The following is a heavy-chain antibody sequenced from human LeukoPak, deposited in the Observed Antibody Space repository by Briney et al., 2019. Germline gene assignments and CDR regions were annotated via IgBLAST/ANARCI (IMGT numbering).Heavy chain of an antibody. CDR2: IDPSDSYT. V-gene: IGHV5-10-1*01. CDR1: GYSFTSYW. J-gene: IGHJ6*02. Sequence: GESLKLSCKGSGYSFTSYWITWVRQMPGKGLEWMGRIDPSDSYTNYSPSFQGHVTISADKSISTAYLQWSSLKASDTAMYYCATVTTIYYYYGMDVWGQGNTVTVSS. D-gene: IGHD4-17*01. CDR3: ATVTTIYYYYGMDV.